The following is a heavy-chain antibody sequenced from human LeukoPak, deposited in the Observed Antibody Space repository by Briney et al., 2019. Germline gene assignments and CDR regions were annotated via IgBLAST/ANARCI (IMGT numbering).Heavy chain of an antibody. CDR2: IRYDGSNK. CDR1: GFTFSSYG. J-gene: IGHJ3*02. CDR3: ASDYYDSSAFVRAFDI. D-gene: IGHD3-22*01. Sequence: GGSLRLSCAASGFTFSSYGMHWVRQAPGKGPEWVAFIRYDGSNKYYAGSVKGRFTISRDNSKNTLYLQMNSLRAEDTAVYFCASDYYDSSAFVRAFDIWGQGTMVTVSS. V-gene: IGHV3-30*02.